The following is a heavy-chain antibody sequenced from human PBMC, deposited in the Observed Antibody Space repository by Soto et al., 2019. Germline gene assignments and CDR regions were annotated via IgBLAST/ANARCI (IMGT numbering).Heavy chain of an antibody. J-gene: IGHJ5*02. Sequence: ASETLSLTCTVSGGSISSGGYYWSWIRQHPGKGLEWIGHIFHSGNMDYNPSLQSRVTMSVDTSKNQFSLKLSSVTAADTAVYYCAREERFSHWLDPWGQGTLVTVSS. V-gene: IGHV4-31*02. CDR3: AREERFSHWLDP. CDR2: IFHSGNM. CDR1: GGSISSGGYY.